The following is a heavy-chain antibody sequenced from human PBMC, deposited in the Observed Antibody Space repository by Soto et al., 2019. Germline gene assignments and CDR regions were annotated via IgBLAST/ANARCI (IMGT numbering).Heavy chain of an antibody. CDR3: AIYNSNKGDFDY. CDR2: SGTT. CDR1: GGSISSSNYY. J-gene: IGHJ4*02. Sequence: PSETLSLTCTVSGGSISSSNYYWGWIRQPPGKGLEWIGSGTTYYNPSLRSRVTISVDTSKEQFSLTLSSVTATDTALYYCAIYNSNKGDFDYWGQGIQVTVSS. V-gene: IGHV4-39*01. D-gene: IGHD1-1*01.